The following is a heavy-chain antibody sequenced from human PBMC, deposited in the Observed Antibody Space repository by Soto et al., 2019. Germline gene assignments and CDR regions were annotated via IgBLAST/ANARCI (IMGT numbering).Heavy chain of an antibody. CDR1: GGSVSSGSYY. CDR3: ARARPRYSSSWYGWFDP. J-gene: IGHJ5*02. V-gene: IGHV4-61*01. Sequence: SDTLSLTCTVSGGSVSSGSYYWSWIRQPPGKGLEWIGYIYYSGSTNYNPSLKSRVTISVDTSKNQFSLKLSSVTAADTAVYYCARARPRYSSSWYGWFDPWGQGTLVTVSS. CDR2: IYYSGST. D-gene: IGHD6-13*01.